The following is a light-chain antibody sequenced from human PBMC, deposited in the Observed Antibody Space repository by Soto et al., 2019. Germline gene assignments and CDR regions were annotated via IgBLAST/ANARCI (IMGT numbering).Light chain of an antibody. CDR2: KAS. CDR3: QQYNSYPWT. CDR1: QSISSW. J-gene: IGKJ2*02. V-gene: IGKV1-5*03. Sequence: DIQMTQSPSTLSASVGDRVTITCRASQSISSWLAWYQQVPGKAPKLLIYKASTLDSGVPSRFSGSGSETEFTLTISRLQPDDFATYYYQQYNSYPWTFGQGTKLEIK.